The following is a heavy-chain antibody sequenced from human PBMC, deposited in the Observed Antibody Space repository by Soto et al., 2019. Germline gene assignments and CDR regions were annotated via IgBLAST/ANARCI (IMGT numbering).Heavy chain of an antibody. J-gene: IGHJ4*02. CDR2: INHSGFT. V-gene: IGHV4-34*01. CDR1: GGSFTGYY. Sequence: SETLSLTCDVSGGSFTGYYWSWIRQPPGKGLEWIGEINHSGFTNYNPSLTGRVTISLDTSKSQFSLKLSSLTAADTAFYCCARGHGRFAHWGQGTLVTVSS. CDR3: ARGHGRFAH.